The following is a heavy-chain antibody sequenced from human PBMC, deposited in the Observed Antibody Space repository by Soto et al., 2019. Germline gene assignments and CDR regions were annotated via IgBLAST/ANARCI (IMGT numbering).Heavy chain of an antibody. V-gene: IGHV1-69*12. D-gene: IGHD1-1*01. CDR3: ARDNDRPQLGGNYYYILDV. J-gene: IGHJ6*02. Sequence: QVQLEQSGAEVKKPGSSVKLSCKASGGTFRNSAISWVRQAPGQGLEWMGGIMPIFRTPDYAQKFQGRVTITADEXTNTAYMELSGLRSADTAVYYCARDNDRPQLGGNYYYILDVWGHGTTVTVSS. CDR2: IMPIFRTP. CDR1: GGTFRNSA.